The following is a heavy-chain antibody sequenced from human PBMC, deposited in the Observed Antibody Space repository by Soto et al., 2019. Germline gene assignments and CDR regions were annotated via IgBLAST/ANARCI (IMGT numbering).Heavy chain of an antibody. CDR1: GYTFTNYG. CDR2: IGGYKGNT. CDR3: ARAPHSSGWDTDDAFDI. D-gene: IGHD6-19*01. V-gene: IGHV1-18*01. Sequence: QVQLVQSGAEVREPGASVKVSCKASGYTFTNYGVSWVRQAPGQGLEWMGWIGGYKGNTNYAQKLQGRVTLTTDTSTSTAYMELRSLRSDDTAVYYCARAPHSSGWDTDDAFDIWGQGTMVTVSS. J-gene: IGHJ3*02.